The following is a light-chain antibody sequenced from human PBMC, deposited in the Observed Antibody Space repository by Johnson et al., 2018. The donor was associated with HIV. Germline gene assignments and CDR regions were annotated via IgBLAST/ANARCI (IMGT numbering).Light chain of an antibody. Sequence: QPVLTQPPSVSAAPGQKVTISCSGSSSNIGNNYVSWYQQLPGRAPKLLIYDNNKRPSGIPDRFSGSKSGTSATLGITGLQNGDEADYYCGTWDISLRVGFVGTWAKVTVL. CDR1: SSNIGNNY. J-gene: IGLJ1*01. V-gene: IGLV1-51*01. CDR3: GTWDISLRVGF. CDR2: DNN.